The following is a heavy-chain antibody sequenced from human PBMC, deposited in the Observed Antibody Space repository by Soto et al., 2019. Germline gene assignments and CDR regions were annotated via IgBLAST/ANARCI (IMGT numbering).Heavy chain of an antibody. V-gene: IGHV3-23*01. J-gene: IGHJ3*02. CDR2: ISGGGGST. CDR1: GFTFTNYA. Sequence: PGGSLRLSCAASGFTFTNYAMNWVRQAPGKGLEWVSGISGGGGSTYYADSVKGRFTISRDTSKNTLYLQMNSLGADDTAVYYCAKGSIVVVTVIRPDDAFDIWGQGTMVTVS. CDR3: AKGSIVVVTVIRPDDAFDI. D-gene: IGHD2-21*02.